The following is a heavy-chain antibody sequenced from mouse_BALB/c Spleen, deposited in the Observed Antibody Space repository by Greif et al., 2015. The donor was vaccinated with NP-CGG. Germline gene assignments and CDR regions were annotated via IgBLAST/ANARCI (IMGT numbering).Heavy chain of an antibody. J-gene: IGHJ4*01. D-gene: IGHD1-1*02. CDR2: IWGDGST. CDR3: ARHYAHYAMDY. V-gene: IGHV2-6-7*01. Sequence: VKLVESGPGLMAPSQSLSITCTVSGFSLTGYGVNWVRQPPGKVLEWLGMIWGDGSTDYNSALKSRLSISKDNSKSQVFLKMNSLQTDDTARYYCARHYAHYAMDYWGQGTSVTVSS. CDR1: GFSLTGYG.